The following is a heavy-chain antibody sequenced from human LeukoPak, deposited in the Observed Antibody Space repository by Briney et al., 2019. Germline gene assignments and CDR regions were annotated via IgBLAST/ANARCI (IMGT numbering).Heavy chain of an antibody. CDR1: GYTFTGYY. D-gene: IGHD2-2*01. CDR2: INPNSGGT. J-gene: IGHJ4*02. V-gene: IGHV1-2*02. CDR3: ARESRRTSCAYDY. Sequence: GASVKVSCKASGYTFTGYYMHWARQAPGQGPEWMGWINPNSGGTNDAQKIQGRVTMTRDTSISTAYMELTWLRSDDTAVYYCARESRRTSCAYDYWGQGTLVTVSS.